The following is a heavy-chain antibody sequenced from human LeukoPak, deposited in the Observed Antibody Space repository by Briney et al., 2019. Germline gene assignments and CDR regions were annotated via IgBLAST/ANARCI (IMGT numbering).Heavy chain of an antibody. V-gene: IGHV1-69*05. Sequence: ASVKVSCKASGGTFSSYAISWVRQAPGQGLEWMGGIIPIFGTANYAQKFQGRVTITTDESTSTAYMELSSLRSEDTAVYYCAIRDSYGYVDYWGQGTLVTVSS. CDR1: GGTFSSYA. CDR3: AIRDSYGYVDY. J-gene: IGHJ4*02. CDR2: IIPIFGTA. D-gene: IGHD5-18*01.